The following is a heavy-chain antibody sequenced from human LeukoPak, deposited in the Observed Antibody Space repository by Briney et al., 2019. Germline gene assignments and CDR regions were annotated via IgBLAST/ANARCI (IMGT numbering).Heavy chain of an antibody. J-gene: IGHJ6*02. CDR2: IIPIFGTA. Sequence: SVKVSCKASGGTFSSYAISWVRQAPGQGLEWMGGIIPIFGTANYAQKFQGRVTITTGESTSTAYMELSSLRSEDTAVYYCARDAPGLAYYYGLDVWGQGTTVTVSS. CDR3: ARDAPGLAYYYGLDV. D-gene: IGHD3-10*01. CDR1: GGTFSSYA. V-gene: IGHV1-69*05.